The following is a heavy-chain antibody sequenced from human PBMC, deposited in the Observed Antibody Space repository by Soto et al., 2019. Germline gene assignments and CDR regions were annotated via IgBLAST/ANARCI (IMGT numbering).Heavy chain of an antibody. CDR3: ARDGGYTGYEEGNPFDI. D-gene: IGHD5-12*01. V-gene: IGHV4-4*07. CDR2: MYNTGTT. Sequence: SSQTLSLTCDVSGGSISNHYWSCIRQSAEKGLEWIGRMYNTGTTDYNPSLKSRVAMSLDTSKNQFSLRLSSVTAADTAVYYCARDGGYTGYEEGNPFDIWGQGTVVTVSS. J-gene: IGHJ3*02. CDR1: GGSISNHY.